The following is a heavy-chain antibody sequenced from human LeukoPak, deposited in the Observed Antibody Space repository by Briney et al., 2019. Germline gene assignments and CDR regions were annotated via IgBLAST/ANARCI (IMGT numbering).Heavy chain of an antibody. CDR2: IYYSGST. J-gene: IGHJ4*02. CDR1: DGSISSGDYY. CDR3: ARRLEGWLQFQYYFDY. Sequence: PSQTLSLTCTVSDGSISSGDYYWSWIRQPPGKGLEWIGYIYYSGSTYYNPSLKSRVTISVDTSKNRFSLKLSSVTAADTAVYYCARRLEGWLQFQYYFDYWGQGTLVTVSS. D-gene: IGHD5-24*01. V-gene: IGHV4-30-4*08.